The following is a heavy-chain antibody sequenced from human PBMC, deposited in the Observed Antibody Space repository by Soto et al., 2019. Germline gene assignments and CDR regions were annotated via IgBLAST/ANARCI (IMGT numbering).Heavy chain of an antibody. Sequence: QVQLVESGGGVVQPGTSLRLSCVGSGFTFRSYVIHWVRQAPGKGLEWVALTSYDGSNTYYDDSVKGRFTISRDNSRNTGDLQMDSLRLEDTALYYCARWGTTGGLDVGGQGTLVSVSS. CDR3: ARWGTTGGLDV. J-gene: IGHJ4*02. D-gene: IGHD3-16*01. CDR2: TSYDGSNT. CDR1: GFTFRSYV. V-gene: IGHV3-33*05.